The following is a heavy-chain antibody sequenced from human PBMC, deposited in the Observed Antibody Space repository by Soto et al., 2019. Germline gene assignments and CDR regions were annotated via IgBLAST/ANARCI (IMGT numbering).Heavy chain of an antibody. CDR2: ISPDSGNP. V-gene: IGHV1-18*01. CDR3: ARVSNALDYATSPFDY. J-gene: IGHJ4*02. CDR1: GYTFTNYG. D-gene: IGHD2-2*01. Sequence: QVQLVQSGAEVTWPGTSVKVSCKTSGYTFTNYGVIWVRRAPGQGLEWMGWISPDSGNPNSAQNVQGRVTMTTDTSKSTAYLDLRGLRSDDTAVYYCARVSNALDYATSPFDYWGQGTLVTVSS.